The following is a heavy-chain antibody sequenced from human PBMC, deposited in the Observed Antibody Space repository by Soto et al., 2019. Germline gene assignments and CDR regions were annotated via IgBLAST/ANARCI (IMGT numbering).Heavy chain of an antibody. Sequence: SETLSLTCTVSGGSISSGGYYWSWIRQHPGKGLEWIGYIYYSGSTYYNPSLKSRVTISVDTSKNQFSLKLSSVTAADTAVYYCARELSQYIDYWGQGTLVTVSS. CDR2: IYYSGST. J-gene: IGHJ4*02. CDR1: GGSISSGGYY. V-gene: IGHV4-31*02. CDR3: ARELSQYIDY. D-gene: IGHD3-16*02.